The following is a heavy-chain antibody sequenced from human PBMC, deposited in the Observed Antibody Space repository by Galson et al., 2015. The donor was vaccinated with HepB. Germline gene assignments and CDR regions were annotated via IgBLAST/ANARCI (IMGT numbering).Heavy chain of an antibody. V-gene: IGHV3-23*01. D-gene: IGHD1-26*01. J-gene: IGHJ4*02. CDR3: AKDPFYRTSWEPLYFNY. Sequence: SLRLSCAASGFTFSSYAMSWVRQAPGKGLEWVSVITGSGDSTHYADSVKGRFTISRDNSKNTLYLQMNSLRAEDTAVYYCAKDPFYRTSWEPLYFNYWGQGALVTVSS. CDR1: GFTFSSYA. CDR2: ITGSGDST.